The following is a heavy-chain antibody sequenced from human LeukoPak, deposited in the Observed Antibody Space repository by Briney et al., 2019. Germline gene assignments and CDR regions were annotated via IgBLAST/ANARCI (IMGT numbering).Heavy chain of an antibody. J-gene: IGHJ4*02. Sequence: GGSLRLSCAASGFTFSSYAMHWVRQAPGKGLEWVAVISYDGSNKYYADSVKGRFTISRDNSKNTLYLQMNSLRAEDTAVYYCAREDYWGQGTLVTVSS. CDR1: GFTFSSYA. CDR2: ISYDGSNK. CDR3: AREDY. V-gene: IGHV3-30-3*01.